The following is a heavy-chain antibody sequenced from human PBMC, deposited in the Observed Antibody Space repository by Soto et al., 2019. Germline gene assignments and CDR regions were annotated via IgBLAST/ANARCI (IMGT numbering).Heavy chain of an antibody. J-gene: IGHJ4*01. CDR3: ARATRYCTNGVCSTFEY. V-gene: IGHV4-34*01. D-gene: IGHD2-8*01. CDR1: GGSFSGYY. CDR2: INHSGST. Sequence: SETLSLTCAVYGGSFSGYYWSWIRQPPGKGLEWIGEINHSGSTNYNPSLKSRVTISIDTSKNQFSLKLSSVTAADTAVYYCARATRYCTNGVCSTFEYWGQGTLDTVSS.